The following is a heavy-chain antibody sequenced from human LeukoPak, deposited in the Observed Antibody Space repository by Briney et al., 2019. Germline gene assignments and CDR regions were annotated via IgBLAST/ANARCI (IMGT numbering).Heavy chain of an antibody. D-gene: IGHD6-19*01. V-gene: IGHV4-59*08. J-gene: IGHJ4*02. CDR1: GGSINSHY. CDR2: IYYTGKN. Sequence: PSETLSLTCAVSGGSINSHYWGWIRQPPGKGLQWIGDIYYTGKNNYNPSLKSRVTISLDTSKDHLSLNLTSVFAADTAIYYCVRRDTGWNYFDYWGQGILVTVSS. CDR3: VRRDTGWNYFDY.